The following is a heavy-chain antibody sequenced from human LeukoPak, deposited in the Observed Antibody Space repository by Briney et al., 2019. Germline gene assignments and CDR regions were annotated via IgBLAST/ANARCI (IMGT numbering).Heavy chain of an antibody. J-gene: IGHJ6*02. CDR1: GGSISSYY. CDR2: IYYSGST. D-gene: IGHD1-26*01. CDR3: ARDPPASGSYGMDV. Sequence: SETLSLTCTVSGGSISSYYWSWIRHPPGKGLEWGGYIYYSGSTNYNPYLKSRVTISVDTSKNQFSLKLSSVTAADTAVYYCARDPPASGSYGMDVWGQGTTVTVSS. V-gene: IGHV4-59*01.